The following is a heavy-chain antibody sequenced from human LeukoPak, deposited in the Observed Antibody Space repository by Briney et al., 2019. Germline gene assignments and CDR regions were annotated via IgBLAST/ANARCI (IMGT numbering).Heavy chain of an antibody. CDR1: GGSISSYY. Sequence: PSETLSLTCTVSGGSISSYYWGWIRQPPGKGLEWIGSIYYSGSTYYNPSLKSRVTISVDTSKNQFSLKLSSVTAADTAVYYCARDPYCSGGSCYFNWFDPWGQGTLVTVSS. V-gene: IGHV4-39*07. CDR3: ARDPYCSGGSCYFNWFDP. CDR2: IYYSGST. J-gene: IGHJ5*02. D-gene: IGHD2-15*01.